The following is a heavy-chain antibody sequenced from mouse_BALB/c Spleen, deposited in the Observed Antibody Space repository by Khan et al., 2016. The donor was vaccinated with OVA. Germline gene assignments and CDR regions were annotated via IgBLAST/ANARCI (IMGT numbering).Heavy chain of an antibody. CDR2: INTHSGVP. Sequence: QIQLVQSGPELKKPGETVRISCKASGYTFTTAGMQWVQKMPGKGLKWIGWINTHSGVPKYAEDFKGRFAFSLETSASTAYLQITNLKNEETATYFCARGGAAYYRNDGGAMEYWGQGTSVTVSS. V-gene: IGHV9-4*02. CDR3: ARGGAAYYRNDGGAMEY. J-gene: IGHJ4*01. CDR1: GYTFTTAG. D-gene: IGHD2-14*01.